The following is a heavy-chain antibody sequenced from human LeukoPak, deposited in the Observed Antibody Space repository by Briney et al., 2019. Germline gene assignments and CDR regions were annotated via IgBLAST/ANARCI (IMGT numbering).Heavy chain of an antibody. V-gene: IGHV4-39*01. CDR2: IYYSGST. D-gene: IGHD1-26*01. CDR3: ARRWRSNREFDY. CDR1: GGSISSSSYY. Sequence: PSETLSLTCTVSGGSISSSSYYWDWIRQPPGKGLEWIGCIYYSGSTYYNPSLKSRVTISVDTSKIQFSLKLSSVTAADTAVYYCARRWRSNREFDYWGQGTLVTVSS. J-gene: IGHJ4*02.